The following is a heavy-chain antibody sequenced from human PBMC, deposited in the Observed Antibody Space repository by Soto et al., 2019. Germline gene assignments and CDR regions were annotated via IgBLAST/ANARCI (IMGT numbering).Heavy chain of an antibody. D-gene: IGHD6-13*01. V-gene: IGHV3-74*01. Sequence: GGSLRLSCEASGFIFANFWMHWVRQVPGKGLVWVSRIDTSGSSTSYADSVKGRFTISRDNAKNTVSLQMNSLRAEDTGVYYCAKDSWYFDLWSQGSLVTVSS. CDR3: AKDSWYFDL. CDR2: IDTSGSST. J-gene: IGHJ4*02. CDR1: GFIFANFW.